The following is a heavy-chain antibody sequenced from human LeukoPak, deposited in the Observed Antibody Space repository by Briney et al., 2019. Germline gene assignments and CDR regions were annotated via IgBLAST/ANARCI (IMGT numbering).Heavy chain of an antibody. CDR2: ISGSGGST. D-gene: IGHD1-14*01. J-gene: IGHJ3*02. V-gene: IGHV3-23*01. CDR3: AKDSALPGAFGI. Sequence: TGGSLRLSCAASGFTFNSYAMSWVRQAPGKGLEWVSAISGSGGSTYYADSVKGRFTISRDNSKNTLYLQMNSLRAEDTAVYYCAKDSALPGAFGIWGQGTMVTVSS. CDR1: GFTFNSYA.